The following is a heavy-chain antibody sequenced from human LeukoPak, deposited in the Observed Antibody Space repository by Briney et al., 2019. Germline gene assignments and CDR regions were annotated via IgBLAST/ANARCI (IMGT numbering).Heavy chain of an antibody. J-gene: IGHJ3*02. CDR3: AKDRWSAFDI. CDR1: GFTFSSYD. V-gene: IGHV3-30*02. D-gene: IGHD2-15*01. Sequence: GGSLRLSCAACGFTFSSYDMHWVRQAPGKGLEWVAFIRYDGSNKYYADSVKGRFTISRDNSKNTLYLQMNGLRAEDTAVYYCAKDRWSAFDIWGQGTMVTVSS. CDR2: IRYDGSNK.